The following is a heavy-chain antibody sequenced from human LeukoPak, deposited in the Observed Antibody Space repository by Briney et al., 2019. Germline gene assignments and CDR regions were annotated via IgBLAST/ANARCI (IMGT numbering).Heavy chain of an antibody. CDR3: ARSRVGATYFDY. Sequence: SETLSLTCAVYGGFFSRCYWSWIRHPPGKGVEWIGEINHSGSTNYNPSLKSRVTISIDTSTSQFCLKLGSVTAAHTGVYYCARSRVGATYFDYWGQGTLVTVSS. J-gene: IGHJ4*02. D-gene: IGHD1-26*01. V-gene: IGHV4-34*01. CDR1: GGFFSRCY. CDR2: INHSGST.